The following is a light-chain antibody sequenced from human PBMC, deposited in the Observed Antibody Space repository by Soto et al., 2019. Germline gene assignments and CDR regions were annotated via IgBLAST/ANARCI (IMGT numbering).Light chain of an antibody. CDR3: QQLRRYPLS. CDR2: AAS. V-gene: IGKV1-9*01. J-gene: IGKJ4*01. Sequence: IQLTQSPSSLSASIGDRVTITCRASQGISSYLAWYRQKAGKAPELLIEAASTLQSGVPSRFSGSGSGTDFALTISSLQPEDFATYYCQQLRRYPLSFGGGNKVEIK. CDR1: QGISSY.